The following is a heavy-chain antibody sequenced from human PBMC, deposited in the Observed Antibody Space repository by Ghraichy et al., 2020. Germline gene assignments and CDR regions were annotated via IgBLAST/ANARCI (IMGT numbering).Heavy chain of an antibody. CDR2: INHSGST. CDR3: ARVSGGCYPGY. Sequence: SETLSLTCAVSGGSFSGYYWSWIRQPPGKGLEWIGEINHSGSTNYNPSLKSRVTISVDTSKNQFSLKLSSVTAADTAVYYCARVSGGCYPGYWGQGTLVTGSS. CDR1: GGSFSGYY. J-gene: IGHJ4*02. V-gene: IGHV4-34*01. D-gene: IGHD1-26*01.